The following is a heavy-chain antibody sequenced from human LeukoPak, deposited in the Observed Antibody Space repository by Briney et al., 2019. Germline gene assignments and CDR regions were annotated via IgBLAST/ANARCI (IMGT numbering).Heavy chain of an antibody. J-gene: IGHJ4*02. V-gene: IGHV4-38-2*01. D-gene: IGHD3-16*01. CDR3: ARGRGGGFASSSFDY. CDR1: NYSLSSGYD. CDR2: IYHSGST. Sequence: SETLSLTCAVSNYSLSSGYDWGWIRQPPGKGLEWIGSIYHSGSTYYNPSLKSRVTISADTSKNQFSLKLTSVTATDTAVYYCARGRGGGFASSSFDYWGQGTLVTVSS.